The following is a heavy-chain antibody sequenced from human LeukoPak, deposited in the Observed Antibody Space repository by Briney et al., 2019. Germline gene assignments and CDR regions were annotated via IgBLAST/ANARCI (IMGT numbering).Heavy chain of an antibody. J-gene: IGHJ4*02. CDR3: AKLLVGARKYFDY. D-gene: IGHD1-26*01. V-gene: IGHV3-21*04. CDR2: ISSSSSYI. Sequence: GGSLRLSCAASGFTFSSYSMNWVRQAPGKGLEWVSSISSSSSYIYYADSVKGRFTISRDNSKNTLYLQMNSLRAEDTVVYYCAKLLVGARKYFDYWGQGTLVTVSS. CDR1: GFTFSSYS.